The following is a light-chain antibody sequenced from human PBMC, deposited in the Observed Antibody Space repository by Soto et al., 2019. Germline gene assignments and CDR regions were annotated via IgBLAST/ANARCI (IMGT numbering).Light chain of an antibody. V-gene: IGKV1-5*03. J-gene: IGKJ4*01. CDR2: KAS. CDR3: QQYNSYPVT. Sequence: DIQMTQSPSTLSGSVGDRVTITCRASQTISSWLAWYQQKPGKAPKLLIYKASTLKSGVPSRFSGSGSGTEFTLTISSLQPDDFATYYCQQYNSYPVTFGGGTKVDNK. CDR1: QTISSW.